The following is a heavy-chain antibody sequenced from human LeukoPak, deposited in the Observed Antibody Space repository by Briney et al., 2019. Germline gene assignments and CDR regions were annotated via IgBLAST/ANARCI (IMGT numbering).Heavy chain of an antibody. V-gene: IGHV1-69*06. CDR2: IIPIFGAA. CDR1: GGTFSSYA. Sequence: SVKVSCKASGGTFSSYAISWVRQAPGQGLEWMGGIIPIFGAANYAQKFQGRVTITADKSTSTAYMELSSLRSEDTAVYYCAREGMDIVVVVAAMGAFDIWGQGTMVTVSS. D-gene: IGHD2-15*01. CDR3: AREGMDIVVVVAAMGAFDI. J-gene: IGHJ3*02.